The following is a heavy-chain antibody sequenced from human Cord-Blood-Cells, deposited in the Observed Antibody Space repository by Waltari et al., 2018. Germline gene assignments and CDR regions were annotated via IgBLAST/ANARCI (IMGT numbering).Heavy chain of an antibody. CDR1: GFTVRRNY. Sequence: EVQLVASGGGLIKPGGSLRLTCADSGFTVRRNYLSWVRQAPGKGLEWVSVIYSGGSTYYADAVKGRFTISRDNSKNTLYLQMNSLRAEDTAVYYCARISSGYAFDIWGQRTMVTVSS. D-gene: IGHD6-19*01. J-gene: IGHJ3*02. CDR3: ARISSGYAFDI. V-gene: IGHV3-53*01. CDR2: IYSGGST.